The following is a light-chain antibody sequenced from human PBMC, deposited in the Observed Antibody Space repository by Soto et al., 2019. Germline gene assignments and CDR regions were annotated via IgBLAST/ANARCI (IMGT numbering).Light chain of an antibody. J-gene: IGLJ1*01. CDR3: ISYISATPLYV. CDR1: SSDVGGYNY. CDR2: ASS. V-gene: IGLV2-14*01. Sequence: QSALTQPASVSGSPGQSITISCTGTSSDVGGYNYVSWYQHHAGKAPRLMIYASSNRPSGVSHRFSGSRSGNTASLTISGLQAEDEADYFCISYISATPLYVSGTGAQLTVL.